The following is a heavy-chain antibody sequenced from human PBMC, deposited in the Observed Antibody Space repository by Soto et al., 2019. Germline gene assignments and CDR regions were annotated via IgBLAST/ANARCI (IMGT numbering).Heavy chain of an antibody. CDR1: GGTFSSYA. D-gene: IGHD3-16*01. V-gene: IGHV1-69*06. J-gene: IGHJ5*02. Sequence: GASVKVSCKASGGTFSSYAISLVRQAPGQGLEWMGGIIPIFGTANYAQKFQGRVTITADKSTSTAYMELSSLRSEDTAVYYCARSGLMRNWFDPWGQGTLVTVSS. CDR3: ARSGLMRNWFDP. CDR2: IIPIFGTA.